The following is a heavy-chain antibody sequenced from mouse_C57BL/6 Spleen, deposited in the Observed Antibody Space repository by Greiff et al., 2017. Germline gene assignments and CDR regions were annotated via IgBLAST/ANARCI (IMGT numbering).Heavy chain of an antibody. CDR2: ISSGGSYT. D-gene: IGHD2-4*01. J-gene: IGHJ4*01. V-gene: IGHV5-6*02. CDR3: ASGGAIYYDYDGALYYYAMDY. Sequence: EVKVEESGGDLVKPGGSLKLSCAASGFTFSSYGMSWVRQTPDKRLEWVATISSGGSYTYYPDSVKGRFTISRDNAKNTLYLQMSSLKSEDTAMYYCASGGAIYYDYDGALYYYAMDYWGQGTSVTVSS. CDR1: GFTFSSYG.